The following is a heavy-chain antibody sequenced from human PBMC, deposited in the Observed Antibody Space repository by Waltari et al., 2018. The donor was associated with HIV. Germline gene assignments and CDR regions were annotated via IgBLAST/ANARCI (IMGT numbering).Heavy chain of an antibody. J-gene: IGHJ4*02. Sequence: QVQLVEYGGGVVQPGRSLRLSCAASGFTLSSYGMHWVRQAPGKGLEWVAVIWYDGSNKYYADAVKGRFTISRDNSKNTLYLQMNSLRAEDTAVYYCARDRTSLRYFDWLDYWGQGTLVTVSS. CDR1: GFTLSSYG. V-gene: IGHV3-33*01. D-gene: IGHD3-9*01. CDR2: IWYDGSNK. CDR3: ARDRTSLRYFDWLDY.